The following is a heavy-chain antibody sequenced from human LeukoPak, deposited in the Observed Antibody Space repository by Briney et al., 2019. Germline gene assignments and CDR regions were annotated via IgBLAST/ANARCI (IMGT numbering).Heavy chain of an antibody. J-gene: IGHJ4*02. CDR2: IYPGDSDT. D-gene: IGHD6-13*01. CDR3: ARSIAAAGTSADY. V-gene: IGHV5-51*01. Sequence: GESLKISFKGSGYSFTSYWIGWVRQMPGKGLEWMGIIYPGDSDTRYSPSFQGQVTISADKSISTAYLQWSSLKASDTAMYYCARSIAAAGTSADYWGQGTLVTVSS. CDR1: GYSFTSYW.